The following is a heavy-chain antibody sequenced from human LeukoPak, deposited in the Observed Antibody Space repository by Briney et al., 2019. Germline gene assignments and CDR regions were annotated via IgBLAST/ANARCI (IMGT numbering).Heavy chain of an antibody. J-gene: IGHJ4*02. Sequence: GGSLRLSCAASGFTFSSYSMHWVRQAPGKGLEWVSYISSSSSTIYYADSVKGRFTISRDNAKNSLYLQMNSLRAEDTAVYYCARVDPLDYGSGSYYDYWGQGTLVTVSS. V-gene: IGHV3-48*01. D-gene: IGHD3-10*01. CDR2: ISSSSSTI. CDR1: GFTFSSYS. CDR3: ARVDPLDYGSGSYYDY.